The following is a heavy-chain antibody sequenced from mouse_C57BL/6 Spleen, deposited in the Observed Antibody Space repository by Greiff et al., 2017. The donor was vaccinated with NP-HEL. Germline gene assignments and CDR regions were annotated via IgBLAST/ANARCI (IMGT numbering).Heavy chain of an antibody. J-gene: IGHJ3*01. CDR2: IYPGDGDT. CDR1: GYAFSSSW. Sequence: QVQLKQSGPELVKPGASVKISCKASGYAFSSSWMNWVKQRPGKGLEWIGRIYPGDGDTNYNGKFKGKATLTADKSSSTAYMQLSSLTSEDSAVYFCARGFLAYWGQGTLVTVSA. V-gene: IGHV1-82*01. CDR3: ARGFLAY.